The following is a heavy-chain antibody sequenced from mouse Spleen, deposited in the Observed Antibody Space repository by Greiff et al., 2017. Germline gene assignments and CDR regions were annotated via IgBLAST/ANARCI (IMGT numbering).Heavy chain of an antibody. CDR3: ARLLYYYGSGAY. J-gene: IGHJ3*01. CDR1: GFTFSSYA. CDR2: ISSGGSYT. D-gene: IGHD1-1*01. V-gene: IGHV5-9-3*01. Sequence: EVQLVESGGGLVKPGGSLKLSCAASGFTFSSYAMSWVRQTPEKRLEWVATISSGGSYTYYPDSVKGRFTISRDNAKNTLYLQMSSLRSEDTAMYYCARLLYYYGSGAYWGQGTLVTVSA.